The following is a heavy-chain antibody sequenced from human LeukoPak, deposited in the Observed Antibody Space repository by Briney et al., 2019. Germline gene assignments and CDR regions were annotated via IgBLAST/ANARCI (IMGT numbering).Heavy chain of an antibody. V-gene: IGHV6-1*01. J-gene: IGHJ4*02. CDR2: TYYRSKWFN. CDR3: ARGAYCYSPTCYQDYVDY. CDR1: GDGVSSNSAA. Sequence: SHSLSLTFAISGDGVSSNSAAWNWIRQSPSRGLEWLGRTYYRSKWFNDYAVSMKIRITINPDTSKNQFSLQRNSVTPDDTAVYFCARGAYCYSPTCYQDYVDYWGQGALVTVSS. D-gene: IGHD2-2*01.